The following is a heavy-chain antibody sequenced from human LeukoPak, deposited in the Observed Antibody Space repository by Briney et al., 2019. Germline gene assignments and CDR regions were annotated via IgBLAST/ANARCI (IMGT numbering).Heavy chain of an antibody. CDR3: ARRLYYYDSSGYYRYYFDY. V-gene: IGHV5-51*01. CDR2: IYPGDSDT. Sequence: GESLKISCKGSGYSFTSYWIGWVRQMPGKGLEWTGIIYPGDSDTRYSPSFQGQVTISADKSISTAYLQWSSLKASDTAMYYCARRLYYYDSSGYYRYYFDYWGQGTLVTVSS. J-gene: IGHJ4*02. D-gene: IGHD3-22*01. CDR1: GYSFTSYW.